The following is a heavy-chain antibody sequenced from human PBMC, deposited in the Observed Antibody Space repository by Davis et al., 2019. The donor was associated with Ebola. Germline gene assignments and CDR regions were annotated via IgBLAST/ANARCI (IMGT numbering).Heavy chain of an antibody. CDR3: ARVHEQSAGTDY. Sequence: GGSLRLSCAASGFTFSSYCMNWVRQAPGKGLEWVSSISGRDSYIYYADSVKGRFTISRDNAKNSLYLHMNGLRVEDTAIYYCARVHEQSAGTDYWGQGTLVTVSS. D-gene: IGHD6-13*01. CDR2: ISGRDSYI. J-gene: IGHJ4*02. CDR1: GFTFSSYC. V-gene: IGHV3-21*01.